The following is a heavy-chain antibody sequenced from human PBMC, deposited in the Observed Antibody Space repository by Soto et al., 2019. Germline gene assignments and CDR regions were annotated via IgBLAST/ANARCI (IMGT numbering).Heavy chain of an antibody. CDR2: INPNSGGT. D-gene: IGHD3-10*01. J-gene: IGHJ4*02. Sequence: QVQLVQSGAEVKKPGASVKVSCKASGYTFTGYYMHWVRQAPGQGLEWRGWINPNSGGTNYAQTFQGRVTMTRDTSISTAYMEVSRLRYDDTAVYYCASPLAVRGVIDYWGQGTLVTVSS. CDR1: GYTFTGYY. CDR3: ASPLAVRGVIDY. V-gene: IGHV1-2*02.